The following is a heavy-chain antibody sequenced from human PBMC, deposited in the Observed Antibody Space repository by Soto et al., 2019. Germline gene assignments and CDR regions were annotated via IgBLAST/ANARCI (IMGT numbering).Heavy chain of an antibody. CDR2: IKPDGSEK. CDR1: DLISSIYD. J-gene: IGHJ6*02. D-gene: IGHD6-13*01. V-gene: IGHV3-7*03. CDR3: AREKSRDVAATILRYYALDA. Sequence: XGFLRLSFVGSDLISSIYDKSGVGQAPGKGLEWVANIKPDGSEKYYLDSVKGRFTISRDNAKNSMYLQMNSLRAEDTAVYYCAREKSRDVAATILRYYALDAWGQGTTVTVSS.